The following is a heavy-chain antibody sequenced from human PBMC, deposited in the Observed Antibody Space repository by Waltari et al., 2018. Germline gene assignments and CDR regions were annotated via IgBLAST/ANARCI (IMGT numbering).Heavy chain of an antibody. V-gene: IGHV3-53*02. CDR3: ARGPYNFWSGYSFEY. CDR1: GFTLRDSY. J-gene: IGHJ4*02. D-gene: IGHD3-3*01. CDR2: IHSGGST. Sequence: EVQLLETGGGFIQPGGSLRLSCAVSGFTLRDSYMTWVRQAPGKGLEWVSLIHSGGSTFYEDSVKGRFTISRDYSKNTLYLQMNSRRAEDSALYYCARGPYNFWSGYSFEYWGQGTLVTVSS.